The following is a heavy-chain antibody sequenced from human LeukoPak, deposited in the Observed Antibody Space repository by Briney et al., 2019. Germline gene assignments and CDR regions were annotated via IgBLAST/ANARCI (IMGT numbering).Heavy chain of an antibody. CDR1: GDTVSSNSAA. Sequence: SQTLSLTCALSGDTVSSNSAAWHWLRQSPSRGLEWLGRTYYRSKWSNDYPVSVMVRISINADTSTNQFSLHLNSVAPEDTAVYYCARETWELLDYWGQGTLVTVSS. CDR2: TYYRSKWSN. D-gene: IGHD1-26*01. V-gene: IGHV6-1*01. CDR3: ARETWELLDY. J-gene: IGHJ4*02.